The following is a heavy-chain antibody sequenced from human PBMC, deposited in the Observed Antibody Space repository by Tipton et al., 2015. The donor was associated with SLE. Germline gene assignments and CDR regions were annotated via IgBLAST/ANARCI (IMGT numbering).Heavy chain of an antibody. CDR2: IYHSGST. Sequence: TLSLTCAVSGGSISSGGYSWSWIRQPPGKGLEWIGYIYHSGSTYYNPSLKSRVTISVDRSKNQFSLKLSSVTAADTAVYYCARVVKDLGFDLWGRGTLVTVSS. J-gene: IGHJ2*01. D-gene: IGHD2-21*01. CDR3: ARVVKDLGFDL. V-gene: IGHV4-30-2*01. CDR1: GGSISSGGYS.